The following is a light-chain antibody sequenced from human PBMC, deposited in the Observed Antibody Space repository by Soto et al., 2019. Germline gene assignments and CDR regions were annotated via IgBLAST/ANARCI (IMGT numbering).Light chain of an antibody. CDR3: AAWDESLNGVV. J-gene: IGLJ2*01. V-gene: IGLV1-44*01. CDR1: ASNIGRKS. CDR2: SNS. Sequence: QSALTQPPSASGTPGQGVVISCSGGASNIGRKSVNWYQHLPGMAPKLLIYSNSHRPSGVPDRFSGSKSGISASLAISGLQSDDEADYYCAAWDESLNGVVFGGGTKLTVL.